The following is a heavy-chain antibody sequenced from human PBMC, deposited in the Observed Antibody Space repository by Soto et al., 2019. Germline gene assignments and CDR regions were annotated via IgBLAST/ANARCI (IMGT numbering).Heavy chain of an antibody. V-gene: IGHV1-8*01. CDR1: GYTFTSYD. CDR2: MNPNSGNT. Sequence: ASVKVSCKASGYTFTSYDINWVRQATGQGLEWMGWMNPNSGNTGYAQKFQGRVTMTRNTSISTAYMELSSLRSEDTAVYYCARGGEIWFGQLLYRLTGTRLYYHGMDVWGQGTTVTGSS. J-gene: IGHJ6*02. CDR3: ARGGEIWFGQLLYRLTGTRLYYHGMDV. D-gene: IGHD3-10*01.